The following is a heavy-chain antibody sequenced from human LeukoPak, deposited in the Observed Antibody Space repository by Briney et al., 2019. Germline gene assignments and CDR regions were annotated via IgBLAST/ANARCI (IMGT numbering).Heavy chain of an antibody. CDR1: GYTFTGYY. Sequence: GASVKVSCKASGYTFTGYYLHWVRQAPGQGLEWMGWINPNSGGTNYAQKFQGRVTITRDTSISTAYMEVSGLRSDDTAVYYCARGLAAAGSYYYTGMDVWGQGTTVTVSS. V-gene: IGHV1-2*02. CDR2: INPNSGGT. J-gene: IGHJ6*02. D-gene: IGHD6-13*01. CDR3: ARGLAAAGSYYYTGMDV.